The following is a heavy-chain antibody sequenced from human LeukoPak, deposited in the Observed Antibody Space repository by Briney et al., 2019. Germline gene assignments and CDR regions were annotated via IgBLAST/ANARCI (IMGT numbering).Heavy chain of an antibody. Sequence: GGSLRLSCAASGFTFSSYSMNWVRQAPGKGLEWVSSISSSRSYIYYADSVKGRFTFSKDNAKNSLCLQMNSLRAEDTAVYYCARDGPRYYDILTGYYTSPNWFDPWGQGTLVTVSS. V-gene: IGHV3-21*01. CDR1: GFTFSSYS. J-gene: IGHJ5*02. CDR3: ARDGPRYYDILTGYYTSPNWFDP. CDR2: ISSSRSYI. D-gene: IGHD3-9*01.